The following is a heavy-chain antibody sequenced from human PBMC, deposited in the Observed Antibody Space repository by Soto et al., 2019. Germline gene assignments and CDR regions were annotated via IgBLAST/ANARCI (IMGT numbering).Heavy chain of an antibody. CDR3: ARPGYSNYGPGVDV. D-gene: IGHD4-4*01. V-gene: IGHV3-74*01. J-gene: IGHJ6*02. Sequence: EVQLVESGGGLVQPWGSLRLSCAASGFTFSVYWMHWVRQAPGKGLVWVSRIDSDGRTTSYADSVQGRFTISRDNAKSTLYLQMNSLRAEDTAVYYCARPGYSNYGPGVDVWGQGTTVTVSS. CDR2: IDSDGRTT. CDR1: GFTFSVYW.